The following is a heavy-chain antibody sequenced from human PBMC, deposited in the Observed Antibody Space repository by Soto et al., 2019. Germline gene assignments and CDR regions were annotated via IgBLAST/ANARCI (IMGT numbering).Heavy chain of an antibody. J-gene: IGHJ4*02. D-gene: IGHD3-22*01. CDR3: ARGGSGYVWFNEF. CDR1: GGLFSSYA. V-gene: IGHV1-69*01. Sequence: QEQLVQSGAEVKQSGSSVKVSCKDTGGLFSSYAVGWVRQAPGQGLEWMGGIIPVFDTVYYAQKFQGRVTITADEYTNTAYMELSRLRSEDTAMYCCARGGSGYVWFNEFWGQGTLVTVSS. CDR2: IIPVFDTV.